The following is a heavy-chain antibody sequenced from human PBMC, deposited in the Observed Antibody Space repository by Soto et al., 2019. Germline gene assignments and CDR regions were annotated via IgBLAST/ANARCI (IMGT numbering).Heavy chain of an antibody. J-gene: IGHJ1*01. CDR1: GYTFTGYY. CDR2: INPNSGGT. D-gene: IGHD6-13*01. V-gene: IGHV1-2*04. CDR3: ARDGETHRREAAAGISYFQH. Sequence: ASVKVSCKASGYTFTGYYMHWGRQAPGQGLEWMGWINPNSGGTNYAQKFQGWVTMTRDTSISTAYMELSRLRSDDTAVYYCARDGETHRREAAAGISYFQHWGQGTLVTVSS.